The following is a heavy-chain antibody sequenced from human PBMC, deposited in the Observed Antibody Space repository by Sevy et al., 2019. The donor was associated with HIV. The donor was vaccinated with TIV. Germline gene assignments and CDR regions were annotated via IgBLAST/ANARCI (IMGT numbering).Heavy chain of an antibody. J-gene: IGHJ6*03. CDR3: ARGEAGRNYYYYYYMDV. CDR2: INHSGST. Sequence: SETLSLTCAVYGGSFSGYYWSWIRQPPGKGLERIGEINHSGSTNYNPSLKSRVTISVDTSKNQFSLKLSSVTAADTAVYYCARGEAGRNYYYYYYMDVWGKGTTVTVSS. D-gene: IGHD3-10*01. CDR1: GGSFSGYY. V-gene: IGHV4-34*01.